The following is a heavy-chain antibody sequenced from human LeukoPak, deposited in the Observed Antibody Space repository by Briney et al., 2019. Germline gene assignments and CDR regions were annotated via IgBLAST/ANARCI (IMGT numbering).Heavy chain of an antibody. CDR3: ARSGYSYGADALDI. J-gene: IGHJ3*02. Sequence: SETLSLTCTVSGGSISSSSYYWGWIRQPPGKGLEWIGCIYYTGSTYYNPSLKSRVTISVDTSKNQFSLKLSSVTAADTAVYYCARSGYSYGADALDIWGQGTMVTVSS. CDR1: GGSISSSSYY. CDR2: IYYTGST. V-gene: IGHV4-39*07. D-gene: IGHD5-18*01.